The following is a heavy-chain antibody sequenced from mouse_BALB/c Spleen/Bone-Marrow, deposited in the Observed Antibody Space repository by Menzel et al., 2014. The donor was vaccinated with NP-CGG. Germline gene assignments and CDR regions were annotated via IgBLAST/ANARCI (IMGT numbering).Heavy chain of an antibody. V-gene: IGHV3-2*02. Sequence: EVMLVESGPGLVKPSQSLSLTCTVTGSPITSDYAWNWIRQFPGNKLEWMGYISYSGSTSYNPSLKSRISITRDTSKNQFFLQLNSVTTEDTATYYCASITTVVGTWDAMDYWGQGTSVTVSS. CDR1: GSPITSDYA. D-gene: IGHD1-1*01. CDR3: ASITTVVGTWDAMDY. CDR2: ISYSGST. J-gene: IGHJ4*01.